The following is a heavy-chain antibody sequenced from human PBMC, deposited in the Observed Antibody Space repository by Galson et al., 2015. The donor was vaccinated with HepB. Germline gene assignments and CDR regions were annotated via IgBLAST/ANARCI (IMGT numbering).Heavy chain of an antibody. CDR3: ARGSPEGIRPGAFDI. J-gene: IGHJ3*02. Sequence: SVKVSCKASGYTFTSYYMHWVRQAPGQGLEWMGIINPSGGSTSYAQKFQGRVTMTRDTSTSTVYMELSSLRSEDTAVYYCARGSPEGIRPGAFDIWGQGTMVAVSS. D-gene: IGHD5-18*01. CDR2: INPSGGST. CDR1: GYTFTSYY. V-gene: IGHV1-46*01.